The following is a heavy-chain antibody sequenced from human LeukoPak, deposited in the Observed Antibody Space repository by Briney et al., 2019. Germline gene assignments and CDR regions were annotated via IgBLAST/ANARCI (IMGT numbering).Heavy chain of an antibody. D-gene: IGHD4-11*01. CDR3: ARDDYRMGYYYYYMDV. CDR1: GGSFSGYC. J-gene: IGHJ6*03. V-gene: IGHV4-34*01. Sequence: PSETPSLTCAVYGGSFSGYCWSWIRQPPGKGLEWIGEINHSGSTNYNPSLKSRVTISVDTSKNQFSLKLSSVTAADTAVYYCARDDYRMGYYYYYMDVWGKGTTVTVSS. CDR2: INHSGST.